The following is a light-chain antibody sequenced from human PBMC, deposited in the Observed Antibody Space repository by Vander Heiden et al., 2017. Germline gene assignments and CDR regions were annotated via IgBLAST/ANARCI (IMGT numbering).Light chain of an antibody. CDR1: SSNIGAGYD. CDR3: QSYDSSLSGHVV. CDR2: ANS. V-gene: IGLV1-40*01. J-gene: IGLJ2*01. Sequence: QSVRTQPPSVSGAPGQTVTISRTGSSSNIGAGYDVAWYHQRPETATKVLIYANSNRHSGVPARFSGSKSGTSASLAITGLQAEDEADYYCQSYDSSLSGHVVFGGGTKLTVL.